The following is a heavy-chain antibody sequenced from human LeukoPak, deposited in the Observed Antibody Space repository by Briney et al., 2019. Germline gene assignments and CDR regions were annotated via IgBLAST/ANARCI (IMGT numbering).Heavy chain of an antibody. Sequence: GGSLRLSCAASGFTFSSYWMSWVRQAPGKGLEWVSAISGAGSATFYADSVKGRFTISRDNSRNTLYLQMDSLRVDDTAVYYCAKGNQPRACSSTSCYSPREYYFDYWGQGTLVTVSS. CDR1: GFTFSSYW. V-gene: IGHV3-23*01. CDR3: AKGNQPRACSSTSCYSPREYYFDY. CDR2: ISGAGSAT. D-gene: IGHD2-2*01. J-gene: IGHJ4*02.